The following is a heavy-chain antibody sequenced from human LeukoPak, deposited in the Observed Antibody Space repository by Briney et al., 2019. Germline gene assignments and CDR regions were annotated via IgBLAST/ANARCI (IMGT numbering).Heavy chain of an antibody. Sequence: SQTLSLTCTVSGGSISSGSYYWSWIRQPAGKGLEWIGRIYTSGSTNYNPSLKSRFTISVDTSKNQFSLKLSSVTAADTAVYYCATRDVDTAMAPFDPWGQGTLVTVSS. D-gene: IGHD5-18*01. CDR2: IYTSGST. V-gene: IGHV4-61*02. J-gene: IGHJ5*02. CDR3: ATRDVDTAMAPFDP. CDR1: GGSISSGSYY.